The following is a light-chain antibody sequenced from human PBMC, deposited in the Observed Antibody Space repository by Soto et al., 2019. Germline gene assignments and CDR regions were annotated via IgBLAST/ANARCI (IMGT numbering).Light chain of an antibody. J-gene: IGLJ3*02. CDR1: SSNMRTNT. V-gene: IGLV1-44*01. Sequence: QSVLTQPPSASGTPGQTVSISCSGTSSNMRTNTVNWYQHLPGTAPKLIIYSNDQRPSGVPDRFSAYKSGTSASLAINGLQSADEAVYYCAAWDDSLAWVFGGGTKLTVL. CDR2: SND. CDR3: AAWDDSLAWV.